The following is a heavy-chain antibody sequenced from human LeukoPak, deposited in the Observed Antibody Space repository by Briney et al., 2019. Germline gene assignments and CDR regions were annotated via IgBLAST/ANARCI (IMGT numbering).Heavy chain of an antibody. V-gene: IGHV4-38-2*02. D-gene: IGHD5-18*01. CDR2: INHSGST. J-gene: IGHJ4*02. CDR3: ARDRGYSYGYCFDY. Sequence: SETLSLTCSVSGYSIRSGYYWGWIRQPPGKGLEWIGSINHSGSTYYNPSLKSRVTISVDTSKNQFSLKLSSVTAADTAVYYCARDRGYSYGYCFDYWGQGTLVTVSS. CDR1: GYSIRSGYY.